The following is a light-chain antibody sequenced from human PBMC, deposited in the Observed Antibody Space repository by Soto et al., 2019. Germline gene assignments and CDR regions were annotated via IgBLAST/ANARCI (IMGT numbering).Light chain of an antibody. CDR2: DAS. CDR3: QQRSNWLT. CDR1: QSVSSY. J-gene: IGKJ4*01. Sequence: EIVLTQSPATLSLSPGERATLSCRASQSVSSYLAWYQQKPGQAPRLLIYDASNRATGIPARFSGRVSGTDFSHTISSLEPEDLAVYYCQQRSNWLTFGGGTKVEIK. V-gene: IGKV3-11*01.